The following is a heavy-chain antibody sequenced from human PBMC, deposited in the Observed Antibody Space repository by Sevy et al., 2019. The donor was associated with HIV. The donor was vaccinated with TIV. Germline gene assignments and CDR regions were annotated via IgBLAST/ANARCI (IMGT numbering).Heavy chain of an antibody. CDR1: GFSFSRYA. J-gene: IGHJ4*02. V-gene: IGHV3-23*01. CDR2: ISDSGGST. CDR3: ASLPTPYGGYPYYFDY. Sequence: GGSLRLSCAASGFSFSRYAMKWVRQAPGKGLEWVSSISDSGGSTHYADSVKGRFTISRDNSKNTLYLQMNSLRAEDTAVYYSASLPTPYGGYPYYFDYWGQGTLVTVSS. D-gene: IGHD5-12*01.